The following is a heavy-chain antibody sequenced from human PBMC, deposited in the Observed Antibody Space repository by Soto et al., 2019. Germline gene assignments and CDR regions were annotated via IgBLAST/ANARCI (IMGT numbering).Heavy chain of an antibody. CDR2: IKSKTDGGTT. CDR3: TTDDPINRN. CDR1: GFSFSNAW. Sequence: EVQLVESGGGLVQPGGSLRLSCVASGFSFSNAWMSWVRQAPGKGLEWVGRIKSKTDGGTTAYAPPVNGRFTISRDDSKNLLYLQMNNLKIEDTAVYYYTTDDPINRNWGQGTLVPVSS. J-gene: IGHJ4*02. V-gene: IGHV3-15*01.